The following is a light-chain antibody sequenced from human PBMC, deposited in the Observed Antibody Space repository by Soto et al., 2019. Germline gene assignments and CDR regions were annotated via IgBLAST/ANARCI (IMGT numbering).Light chain of an antibody. Sequence: QSVLTQPPSVSVAPGQKVTISCSGSSSNIGNNYVSWYQQLPGTAPKLLIYDNNERPSGIPDRFSGSKSGTSATLGITGLQTGDEADYYCGTWDSSLSAGVFGTGTKLTVL. CDR3: GTWDSSLSAGV. CDR2: DNN. J-gene: IGLJ1*01. V-gene: IGLV1-51*01. CDR1: SSNIGNNY.